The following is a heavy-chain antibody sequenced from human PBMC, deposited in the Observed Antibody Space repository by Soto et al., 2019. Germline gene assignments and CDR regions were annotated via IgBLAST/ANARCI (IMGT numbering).Heavy chain of an antibody. CDR3: AHSLIPNWGSRGAFDY. CDR2: IYWDDDK. D-gene: IGHD7-27*01. CDR1: GFSLSTSGVG. V-gene: IGHV2-5*02. J-gene: IGHJ4*02. Sequence: QITLKESGPTLVKPTQTLTLTCTFSGFSLSTSGVGVGWIRQPPGKALEWLALIYWDDDKRYSPSLKSRLNLTKATSNNHVVLTMTNMDPVDTATYYCAHSLIPNWGSRGAFDYWGQGTLVTVSS.